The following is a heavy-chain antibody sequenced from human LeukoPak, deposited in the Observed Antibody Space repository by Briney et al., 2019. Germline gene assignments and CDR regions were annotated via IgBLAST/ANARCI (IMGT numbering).Heavy chain of an antibody. CDR2: ISAYNSAYNGNT. V-gene: IGHV1-18*01. D-gene: IGHD3-10*01. CDR3: AREYGSGSYTGIDY. J-gene: IGHJ4*02. CDR1: CYTFINYG. Sequence: ASVKDSCKASCYTFINYGITLVRPAPGQGLEWMGWISAYNSAYNGNTHYAQKLQGRVTMTTDTSTNTGYMELRSLRSDDTAVYYCAREYGSGSYTGIDYWGQGTLVTVSS.